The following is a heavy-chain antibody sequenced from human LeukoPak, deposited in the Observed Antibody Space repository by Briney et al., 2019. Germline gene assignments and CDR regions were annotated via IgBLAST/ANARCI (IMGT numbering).Heavy chain of an antibody. D-gene: IGHD3-10*01. Sequence: GGSLRLSCAASGFTFSSYEMNWVRQAPGKGLEWVLYISSSGSTIYYADSVKGRFTISRDNAKNSLCLQMNSLRAEDTAVYYCAREGALWFGESRAFDIWGQGTMVTVSS. CDR2: ISSSGSTI. CDR3: AREGALWFGESRAFDI. CDR1: GFTFSSYE. V-gene: IGHV3-48*03. J-gene: IGHJ3*02.